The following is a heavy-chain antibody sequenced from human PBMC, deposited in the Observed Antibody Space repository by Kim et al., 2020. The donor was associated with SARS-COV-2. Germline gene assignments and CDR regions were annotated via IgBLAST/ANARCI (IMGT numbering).Heavy chain of an antibody. Sequence: YAQQFQGRVTMTRNTYISTAYMELSSLRSEDTAVYYCARVSRFGESPFDPWGQGTLVTVSS. CDR3: ARVSRFGESPFDP. V-gene: IGHV1-8*01. J-gene: IGHJ5*02. D-gene: IGHD3-10*01.